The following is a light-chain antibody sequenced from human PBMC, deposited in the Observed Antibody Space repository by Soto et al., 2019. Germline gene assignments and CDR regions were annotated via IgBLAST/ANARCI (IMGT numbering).Light chain of an antibody. CDR2: LGS. V-gene: IGKV2-28*01. Sequence: DIVMTQSPLSLPVTPGEPASISCRSSQSLLHSNGYNYLDWYLQKPGQPPQLLISLGSNRASGAPDRFSGSGSGTDFTLKIITVEAEDVGVYYCMQTLQTPVTFGGGTKVEIK. CDR1: QSLLHSNGYNY. J-gene: IGKJ4*01. CDR3: MQTLQTPVT.